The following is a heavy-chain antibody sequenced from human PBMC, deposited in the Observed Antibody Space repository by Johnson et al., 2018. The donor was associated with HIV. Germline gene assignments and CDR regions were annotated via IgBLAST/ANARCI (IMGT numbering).Heavy chain of an antibody. V-gene: IGHV3-11*01. CDR3: ARAPSVGADDAFDI. J-gene: IGHJ3*02. Sequence: QVQLVESGGGLGKPGGSLRLSCAGSGFTFSDYYMNWLRQAPGKGLEWVSYISSTGSTIYYADSVKGRFTISRDNAKRSLYLQMSSLRAEDTAVYYCARAPSVGADDAFDIWGQGTMVTVSS. CDR1: GFTFSDYY. CDR2: ISSTGSTI. D-gene: IGHD1-26*01.